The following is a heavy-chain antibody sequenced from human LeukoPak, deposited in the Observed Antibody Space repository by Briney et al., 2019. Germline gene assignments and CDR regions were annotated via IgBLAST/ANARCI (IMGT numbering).Heavy chain of an antibody. V-gene: IGHV4-39*01. D-gene: IGHD1-1*01. CDR3: ARHDGYNWNESYFDY. Sequence: SETLSLTCTVSGGSISSSSYYWGWIRQPPGKGLEWIGSIYYSGSTYYNPSLKGRVTISVDTSKNQFSLKLSSVTAADTAVYYCARHDGYNWNESYFDYWGQGTLVTVSS. CDR1: GGSISSSSYY. CDR2: IYYSGST. J-gene: IGHJ4*02.